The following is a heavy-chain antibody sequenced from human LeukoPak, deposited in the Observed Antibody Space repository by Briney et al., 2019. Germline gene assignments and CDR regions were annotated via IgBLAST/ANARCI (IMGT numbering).Heavy chain of an antibody. V-gene: IGHV3-7*03. CDR1: GFTFSSYW. D-gene: IGHD2-15*01. Sequence: GGSLRLSCAASGFTFSSYWMSWVRQAPGKGLEWVANIKQDGSEKYYVDSVKGRFTISRDNAKNSLYLQMNSLRAEDTAVYYCARCHEVVAATTYWFDPWGQGTLVTVSS. CDR2: IKQDGSEK. CDR3: ARCHEVVAATTYWFDP. J-gene: IGHJ5*02.